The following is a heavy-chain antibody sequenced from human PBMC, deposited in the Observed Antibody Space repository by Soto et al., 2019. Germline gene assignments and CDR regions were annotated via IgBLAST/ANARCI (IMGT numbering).Heavy chain of an antibody. D-gene: IGHD4-17*01. Sequence: QVQLQESGPGLVKPSETLSLTCTVSGGSISSYYWSWIRQPPGKGLEWIGYIYYSGSTNDNPSLKSRVTISVDTSKNQFSLKLSSVTAADTAVYYCARHGPYGLIYYFDYWGQGTLVTVSS. CDR1: GGSISSYY. V-gene: IGHV4-59*08. J-gene: IGHJ4*02. CDR3: ARHGPYGLIYYFDY. CDR2: IYYSGST.